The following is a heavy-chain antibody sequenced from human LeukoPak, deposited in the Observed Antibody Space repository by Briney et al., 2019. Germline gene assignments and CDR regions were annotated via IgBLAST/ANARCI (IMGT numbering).Heavy chain of an antibody. J-gene: IGHJ3*02. CDR3: ATDVSGTYAFDI. CDR1: GYTLSEIS. CDR2: FNPENGET. Sequence: ASVKVSCKVSGYTLSEISMHCVRQAPGKGLEWMGGFNPENGETLYAQKFQGRVTMTEDTSTDTAYIDVSSLRSEDTAVYYCATDVSGTYAFDIWGQGTMVTVS. D-gene: IGHD1-1*01. V-gene: IGHV1-24*01.